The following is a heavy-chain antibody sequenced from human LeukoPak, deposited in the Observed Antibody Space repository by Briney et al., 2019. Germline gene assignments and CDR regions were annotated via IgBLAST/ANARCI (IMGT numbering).Heavy chain of an antibody. V-gene: IGHV3-74*01. CDR1: GFTFSSYW. Sequence: GGSLRLSCAASGFTFSSYWMHWVRQAPGKGLVWVSRINSDGSSTSYADSVKGRFTIARDNAKNTLYLQMSSLRAEDTAVYYCARVEGDCSSTSCSSGYFDYWGQGTLVTLSS. D-gene: IGHD2-2*01. J-gene: IGHJ4*02. CDR2: INSDGSST. CDR3: ARVEGDCSSTSCSSGYFDY.